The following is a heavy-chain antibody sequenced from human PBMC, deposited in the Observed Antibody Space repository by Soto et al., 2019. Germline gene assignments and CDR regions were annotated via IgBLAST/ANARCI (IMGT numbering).Heavy chain of an antibody. CDR2: INPNSGGT. D-gene: IGHD1-7*01. V-gene: IGHV1-2*04. Sequence: QVQLVQSGAEVKKPGASVKVSCKASGYTFTGYYMHWVRQAPGQGLEWMGWINPNSGGTNYAQKFQGWVTMTRETSISTAYMELSRLRSDDTAVYYCARSTGTTWGYYYGMDVWGQGTTVTVSS. CDR3: ARSTGTTWGYYYGMDV. J-gene: IGHJ6*02. CDR1: GYTFTGYY.